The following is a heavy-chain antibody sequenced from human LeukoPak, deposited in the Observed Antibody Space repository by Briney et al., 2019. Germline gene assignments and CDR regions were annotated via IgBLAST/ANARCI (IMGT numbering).Heavy chain of an antibody. Sequence: ASLKVSCKVSGYTLTELSMHWVRQAPGKGLEWMGGFDPEDGETIYAQKFQGRVTMTEDTSTDTAYMELSSLRSEDTAVYYCATKGLVPAPRYNWFDPWGQGTLVTVSS. CDR2: FDPEDGET. V-gene: IGHV1-24*01. CDR3: ATKGLVPAPRYNWFDP. CDR1: GYTLTELS. J-gene: IGHJ5*02. D-gene: IGHD2-2*01.